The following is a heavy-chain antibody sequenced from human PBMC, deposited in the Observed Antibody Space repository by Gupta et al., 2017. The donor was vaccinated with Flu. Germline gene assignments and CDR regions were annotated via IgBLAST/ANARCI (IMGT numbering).Heavy chain of an antibody. CDR1: GGSISSGSYY. Sequence: QVQLQESGPGLVKPSQTLSLTCPVSGGSISSGSYYWSWIRQPAGKGLEWIGRIYTSGSTNYNPSLKSRVTISVDTSKNQFSLKLSSVTAADTAVYYCASGYYDSSGPYFDYWGQGTLVTVSS. V-gene: IGHV4-61*02. J-gene: IGHJ4*02. CDR3: ASGYYDSSGPYFDY. CDR2: IYTSGST. D-gene: IGHD3-22*01.